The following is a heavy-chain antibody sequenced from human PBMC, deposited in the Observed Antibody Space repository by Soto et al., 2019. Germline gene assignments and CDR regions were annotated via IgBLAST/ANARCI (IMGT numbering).Heavy chain of an antibody. CDR3: AKASRIQQWFYYGMDV. J-gene: IGHJ6*02. CDR1: GFTFEDYN. V-gene: IGHV3-43*01. Sequence: PGGSLRLSCAASGFTFEDYNMHWVRQAPGKGLEWVSLISWDGGTSYYADSVKGRFTMSRDNSKNSLYLQMNSLRTEGAALYFCAKASRIQQWFYYGMDVWGQGTTVTVSS. D-gene: IGHD5-18*01. CDR2: ISWDGGTS.